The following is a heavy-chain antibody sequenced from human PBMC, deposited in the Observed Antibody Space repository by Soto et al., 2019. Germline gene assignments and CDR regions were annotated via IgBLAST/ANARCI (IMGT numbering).Heavy chain of an antibody. V-gene: IGHV4-59*01. CDR1: GGSLSSYY. J-gene: IGHJ3*02. D-gene: IGHD3-22*01. Sequence: SETLSLTCTVSGGSLSSYYWSWIRQPPGKGLEWIGYIYYSGSTDYNPSLKSRVTISVDTSKNQFSLKLNSVTAADTAVYYCARDRGVSSGTTREYAFNIWGPGTRVTVSS. CDR2: IYYSGST. CDR3: ARDRGVSSGTTREYAFNI.